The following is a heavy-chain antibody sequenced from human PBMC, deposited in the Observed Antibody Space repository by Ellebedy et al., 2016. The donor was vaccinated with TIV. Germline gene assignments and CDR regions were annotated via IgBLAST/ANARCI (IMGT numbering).Heavy chain of an antibody. J-gene: IGHJ6*02. CDR2: IFSNDEE. D-gene: IGHD4-17*01. CDR1: GFSLSNPRMG. V-gene: IGHV2-26*01. CDR3: ARAYGDYPQVNGVDV. Sequence: SGPTLVXPTETLTLTCTVSGFSLSNPRMGVSWIRQPAGKALEWLAHIFSNDEESYTTSLRSRLTISKDTSKSQVVLTLTNMDPVDTGTYYCARAYGDYPQVNGVDVWGQGTTVTVSS.